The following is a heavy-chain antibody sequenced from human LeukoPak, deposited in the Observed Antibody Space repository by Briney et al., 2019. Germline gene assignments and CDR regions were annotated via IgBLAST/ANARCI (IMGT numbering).Heavy chain of an antibody. J-gene: IGHJ4*02. V-gene: IGHV3-73*01. CDR3: TRQLSNIAVAGTGGNFDY. CDR1: GFTFSGSA. CDR2: IRSKANSYAT. Sequence: GGSLRLSCAASGFTFSGSAMHWVRQASGKGLEWVGRIRSKANSYATAYAASVKGRFTISRDDSKNTAYLQMNSLKTEDTAVYYCTRQLSNIAVAGTGGNFDYWGQGTLVTVSS. D-gene: IGHD6-19*01.